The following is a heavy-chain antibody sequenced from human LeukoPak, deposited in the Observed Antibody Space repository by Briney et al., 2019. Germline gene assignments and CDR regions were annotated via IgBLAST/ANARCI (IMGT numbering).Heavy chain of an antibody. CDR1: GFTFYDYG. J-gene: IGHJ6*02. Sequence: GGSLRLSCAASGFTFYDYGMSCVRQAPGKGLEWVSGINWNGGSTGYADSVKGRFTISRDNAKNSLYLKMNSLRAEDTALYHWARDLDYGSGSPDYGMDVWGQGTTVTVSS. V-gene: IGHV3-20*01. D-gene: IGHD3-10*01. CDR2: INWNGGST. CDR3: ARDLDYGSGSPDYGMDV.